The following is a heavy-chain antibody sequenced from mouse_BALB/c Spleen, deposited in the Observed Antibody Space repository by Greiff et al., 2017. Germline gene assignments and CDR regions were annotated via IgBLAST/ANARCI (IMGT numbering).Heavy chain of an antibody. Sequence: VQLQQSGAELVRPGASVTLSCKASGYTFTDYEMHWVKQTPVHGLEWIGAIDPETGGTAYNQKFKGKATLTADKSSSTAYMELRSLTSEDSAVYYCTRGDYGYDGFAYWGQGTLVTVSA. CDR3: TRGDYGYDGFAY. D-gene: IGHD2-14*01. J-gene: IGHJ3*01. V-gene: IGHV1-15*01. CDR1: GYTFTDYE. CDR2: IDPETGGT.